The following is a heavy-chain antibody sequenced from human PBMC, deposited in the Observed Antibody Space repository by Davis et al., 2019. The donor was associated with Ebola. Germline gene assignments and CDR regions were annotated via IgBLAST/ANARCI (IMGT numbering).Heavy chain of an antibody. V-gene: IGHV3-15*07. CDR2: IKSKADGGTT. CDR3: TTVGGYIYGQRDY. D-gene: IGHD5-18*01. J-gene: IGHJ4*02. CDR1: GFAFSNAW. Sequence: GESLKISCAVSGFAFSNAWMNWVRQAPGKGLEWVGRIKSKADGGTTDHAAPVKGRFTISREDSKNTLYLQMNSLKTEDTAVYYCTTVGGYIYGQRDYWGQGALVTVSS.